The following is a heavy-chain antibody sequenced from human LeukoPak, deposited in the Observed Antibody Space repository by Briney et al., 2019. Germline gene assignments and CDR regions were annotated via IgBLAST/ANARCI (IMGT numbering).Heavy chain of an antibody. Sequence: GGPLRLSCAASGFTVSSNYMSWVRQAPGKGLEWVSVIYSGGSTYYADSVKGRFTISRDNSKNTLYLQMNSLRAEDTAVYYCARDRRQSGDGDVWGQGTTVTVSS. J-gene: IGHJ6*02. V-gene: IGHV3-53*01. D-gene: IGHD2-21*02. CDR3: ARDRRQSGDGDV. CDR2: IYSGGST. CDR1: GFTVSSNY.